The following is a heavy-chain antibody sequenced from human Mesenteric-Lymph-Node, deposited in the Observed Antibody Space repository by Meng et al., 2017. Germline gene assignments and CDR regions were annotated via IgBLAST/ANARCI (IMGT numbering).Heavy chain of an antibody. V-gene: IGHV3-30*04. CDR1: GFPFSSYA. J-gene: IGHJ4*02. D-gene: IGHD3-10*02. CDR3: TMFLGDSLGPHSGDS. CDR2: VSDDGSQK. Sequence: GESLKISCAASGFPFSSYAMHWVRQAPGKGLEWVAVVSDDGSQKYYADSVKGRLTISRDNSKNTLYLQMNSLTTEDSAVYYCTMFLGDSLGPHSGDSWGQGTLVTVSS.